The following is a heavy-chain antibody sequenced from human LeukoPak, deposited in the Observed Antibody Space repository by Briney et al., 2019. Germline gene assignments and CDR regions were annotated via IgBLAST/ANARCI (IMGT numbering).Heavy chain of an antibody. CDR3: ARAAGDYGDYDYFYYMDV. V-gene: IGHV3-48*03. J-gene: IGHJ6*03. CDR2: ITGSGDTI. Sequence: GGSLRLSCSASGFTFSSYEMNWVRQAPGKGLEWISYITGSGDTIYYADSVKGRFTISRDNAKNSLFLQMNSLRAEDTAMYYCARAAGDYGDYDYFYYMDVWGKGTTVTISS. D-gene: IGHD4-17*01. CDR1: GFTFSSYE.